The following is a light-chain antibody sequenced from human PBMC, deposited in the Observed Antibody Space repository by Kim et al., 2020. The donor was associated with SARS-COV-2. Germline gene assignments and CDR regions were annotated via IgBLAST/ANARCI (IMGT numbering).Light chain of an antibody. Sequence: STGERATLSCRASQSISNYLAWYQQKPGQPPRLLIYDASNRAPGIPARFSGSGSGTDFTLSISSLQPEDFAVYFCQQRNNWPHLTFGGGTKVDIK. CDR2: DAS. V-gene: IGKV3-11*01. CDR1: QSISNY. CDR3: QQRNNWPHLT. J-gene: IGKJ4*01.